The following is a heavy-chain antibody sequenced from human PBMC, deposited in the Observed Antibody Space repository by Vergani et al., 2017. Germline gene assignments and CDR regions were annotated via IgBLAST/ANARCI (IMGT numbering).Heavy chain of an antibody. CDR2: LIPIFGTT. V-gene: IGHV1-69*13. D-gene: IGHD2-15*01. CDR1: GGTFSTYA. CDR3: ARERGYCSGGSCYLDY. Sequence: QVQLVQSGAEVKKPGSSVKVSCKASGGTFSTYAISWVRQAPGQGLEWMGRLIPIFGTTNYAQNFQGRVTITADESTSTAYMELSSLRSEDTAVYYCARERGYCSGGSCYLDYWGQGTLITVSS. J-gene: IGHJ4*02.